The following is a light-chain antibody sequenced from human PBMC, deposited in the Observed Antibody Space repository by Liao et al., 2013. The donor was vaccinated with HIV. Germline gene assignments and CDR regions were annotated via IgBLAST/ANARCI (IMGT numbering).Light chain of an antibody. Sequence: SYELTQPPSVSVSPGQTATITCSGETLGDKYACWYQQRPGQSPALVIYEDTKRPSGIPERFSGSKSGNTATLTIYGAQAMDEADYYCQTWDIGTGVFGTGTKVTV. J-gene: IGLJ1*01. CDR3: QTWDIGTGV. CDR1: TLGDKY. V-gene: IGLV3-1*01. CDR2: EDT.